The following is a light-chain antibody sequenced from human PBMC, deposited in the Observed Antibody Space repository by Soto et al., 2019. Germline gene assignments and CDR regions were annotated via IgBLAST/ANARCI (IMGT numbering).Light chain of an antibody. CDR2: DVT. Sequence: QSVLTQPASASGSPGQSITISCTGTSSDVGGYNYVSWYQQLPGKAPRLIIYDVTKRPSGVPDRFSGSKSGNTASLTISGLQAEDEADYYCCSYAGSYTHVFGTGTKVTVL. CDR1: SSDVGGYNY. CDR3: CSYAGSYTHV. V-gene: IGLV2-11*01. J-gene: IGLJ1*01.